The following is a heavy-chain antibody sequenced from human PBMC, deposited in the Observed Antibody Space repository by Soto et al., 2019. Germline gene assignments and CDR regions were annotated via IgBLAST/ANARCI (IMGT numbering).Heavy chain of an antibody. Sequence: ASVKVSCKASGGTFSSYAISWVRQAPGQGLEWMGGIIPIFGTANYAQKFQGRVTITADESTSTAYMELSSLRSEDTAVYYCARGPSVAARPYYFDYWGQGTLVTVSS. V-gene: IGHV1-69*13. CDR1: GGTFSSYA. J-gene: IGHJ4*02. D-gene: IGHD6-6*01. CDR2: IIPIFGTA. CDR3: ARGPSVAARPYYFDY.